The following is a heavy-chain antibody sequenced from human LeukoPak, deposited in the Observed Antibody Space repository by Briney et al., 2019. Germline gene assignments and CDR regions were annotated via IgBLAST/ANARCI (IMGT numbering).Heavy chain of an antibody. CDR2: ISGSGGST. D-gene: IGHD6-6*01. CDR3: AKGEYSSSSVYFDY. J-gene: IGHJ4*02. Sequence: GRSLRLSCAASGFTFSSYAMHWVRQAPGKGLEWVSAISGSGGSTYYADSVKGRFTISRDNSKNTLYLQMNSLRAEDTAVYYCAKGEYSSSSVYFDYWGQGTLVTVSS. CDR1: GFTFSSYA. V-gene: IGHV3-23*01.